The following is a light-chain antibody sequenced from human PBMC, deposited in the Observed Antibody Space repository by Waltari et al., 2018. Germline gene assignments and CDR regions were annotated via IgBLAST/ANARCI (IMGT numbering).Light chain of an antibody. CDR1: SSDVGNFNL. J-gene: IGLJ1*01. Sequence: QSALTQPASVSGSPGQSITIACTGTSSDVGNFNLVSWYQQHPGKVPQLIIYEVSKRPSGVSNHFSGSKSGNTASLTISGLRAEDEADYYCCSYAGSRTYVFGTGTKVTVL. V-gene: IGLV2-23*02. CDR2: EVS. CDR3: CSYAGSRTYV.